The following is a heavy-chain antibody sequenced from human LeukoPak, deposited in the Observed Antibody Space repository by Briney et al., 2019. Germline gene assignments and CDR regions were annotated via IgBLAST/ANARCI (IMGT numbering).Heavy chain of an antibody. Sequence: AASVKVSCKASGGTFSSYAISWVRQAPGQGLEWMGGIIPIFGTANYAQKFQGRVTITTDESTSTAYMELSSLRSEDTAVYYCAIQDAAMVSGFDHWGQGNLVTVSS. CDR3: AIQDAAMVSGFDH. J-gene: IGHJ4*02. CDR1: GGTFSSYA. CDR2: IIPIFGTA. V-gene: IGHV1-69*05. D-gene: IGHD5-18*01.